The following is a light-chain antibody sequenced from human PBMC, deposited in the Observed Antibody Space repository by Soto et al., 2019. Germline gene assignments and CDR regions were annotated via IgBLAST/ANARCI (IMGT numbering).Light chain of an antibody. V-gene: IGKV3-15*01. CDR3: QQYNNWPRT. J-gene: IGKJ1*01. Sequence: IVMTQSPATLSVSPGERATLSCRASQSVSSNLAWYQQKPGQAPRLLIYGASTRATGIPARFSGSGSGTEFTLTISSLQSEDFAVYYCQQYNNWPRTLGPAPKVYIK. CDR2: GAS. CDR1: QSVSSN.